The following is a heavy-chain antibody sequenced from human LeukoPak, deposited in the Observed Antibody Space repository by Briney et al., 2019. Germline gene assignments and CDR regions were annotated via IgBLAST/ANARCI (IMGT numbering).Heavy chain of an antibody. D-gene: IGHD6-13*01. CDR1: GYTFTSYG. CDR3: ARGAEAETSPLDF. J-gene: IGHJ4*02. CDR2: INPKSGGT. V-gene: IGHV1-2*02. Sequence: ASVKVSCEASGYTFTSYGISWVRQAPGQGLEWLGWINPKSGGTDYAQQFQGRVTMTRDTSSSTDYLEVRSLRSDDTAVYYCARGAEAETSPLDFWGQGTPVTVSS.